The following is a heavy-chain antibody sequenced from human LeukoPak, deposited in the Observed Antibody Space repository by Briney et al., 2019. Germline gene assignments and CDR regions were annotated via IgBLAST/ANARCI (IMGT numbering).Heavy chain of an antibody. CDR2: TVGDGSST. V-gene: IGHV3-74*01. CDR3: ARDLRYGMDV. J-gene: IGHJ6*02. CDR1: GFTFNTYW. Sequence: PGGSLRLSCAASGFTFNTYWMHWVRQAPGEGLVWVPHTVGDGSSTSYADSVKGRFTISRDNAKNTLYLQMNSLRAEDTAVYYCARDLRYGMDVWGQGTTVTVSS.